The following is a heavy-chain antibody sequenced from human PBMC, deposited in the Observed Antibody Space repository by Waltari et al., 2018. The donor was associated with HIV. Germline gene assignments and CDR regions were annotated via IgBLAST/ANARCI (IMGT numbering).Heavy chain of an antibody. Sequence: QVQLQESGPGLVKPSETLSLTCTVSGGSISSYYWSWIRQPQGKGLEWIGYIYYSGSTNYNPSLKVRVTISVDTSKNQFSLKLRSVTAADTAVYYCARCLWFGGEYGMDVWGQGTTVTVSS. CDR3: ARCLWFGGEYGMDV. V-gene: IGHV4-59*01. CDR1: GGSISSYY. CDR2: IYYSGST. D-gene: IGHD3-10*01. J-gene: IGHJ6*02.